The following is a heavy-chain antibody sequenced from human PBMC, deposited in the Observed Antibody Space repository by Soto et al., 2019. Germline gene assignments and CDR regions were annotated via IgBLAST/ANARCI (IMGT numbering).Heavy chain of an antibody. D-gene: IGHD3-10*01. Sequence: QVHLVASGGGMVQSGRSLRLACTASGFTFRSYAMHWVRQAPGKGLEWVAVISYSGSNTYYADSVKGRFSISRDISNNTLYLQMNSLRSEDTAVYYCARAPGGSTETFDSWGQGTLVTVSS. J-gene: IGHJ4*02. V-gene: IGHV3-30-3*01. CDR3: ARAPGGSTETFDS. CDR1: GFTFRSYA. CDR2: ISYSGSNT.